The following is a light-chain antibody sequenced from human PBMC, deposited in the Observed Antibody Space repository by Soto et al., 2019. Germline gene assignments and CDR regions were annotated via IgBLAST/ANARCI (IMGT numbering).Light chain of an antibody. CDR3: SSYTSSSTLGV. CDR1: SSDVGGYQY. J-gene: IGLJ1*01. Sequence: QSALTQPASVSGSPGQSITISCTGTSSDVGGYQYVSWYQQYPGKAPKLMIYDVSNRPSGVSNRFSGSKSGNTASLTISGLQAEDGADYYCSSYTSSSTLGVFGTGTKLTVL. CDR2: DVS. V-gene: IGLV2-14*01.